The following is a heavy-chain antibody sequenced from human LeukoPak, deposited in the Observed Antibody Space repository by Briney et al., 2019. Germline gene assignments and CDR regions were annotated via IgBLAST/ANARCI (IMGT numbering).Heavy chain of an antibody. Sequence: ASVKVSCKASGYTFTSYGISWVRQAPGQGLEWMGWISAYNGNTNYAQKLQGRVTMTTDTSTSTAYMELRSLRSDDTAVYYCARDFYFWSGYYFHYYYYYMDVWGKGTTVTVSS. J-gene: IGHJ6*03. D-gene: IGHD3-3*01. V-gene: IGHV1-18*01. CDR2: ISAYNGNT. CDR3: ARDFYFWSGYYFHYYYYYMDV. CDR1: GYTFTSYG.